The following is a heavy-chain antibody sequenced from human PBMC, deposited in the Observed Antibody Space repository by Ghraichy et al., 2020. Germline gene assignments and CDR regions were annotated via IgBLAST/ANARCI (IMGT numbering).Heavy chain of an antibody. J-gene: IGHJ4*02. CDR1: GFTFSSYE. Sequence: GGSLRLSCAASGFTFSSYEMTWVRQAPGKGLEWVSFISSSVSAIYYADSVKGRFTISRDNAKNSLYLQMNSLRAEDTAVYYCARGALYIWGSYRYGDYFDYWGQGTLVTVSS. CDR2: ISSSVSAI. CDR3: ARGALYIWGSYRYGDYFDY. V-gene: IGHV3-48*03. D-gene: IGHD3-16*02.